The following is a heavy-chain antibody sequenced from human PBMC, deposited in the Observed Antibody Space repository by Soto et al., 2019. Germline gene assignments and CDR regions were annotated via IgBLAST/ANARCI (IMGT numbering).Heavy chain of an antibody. Sequence: GGSLRLACAASGFTFSSYAMNWVRQAPGKGVEWVSSMTNNGDATYYADSVKGRFTISRDNSKSKVFLRMNSLRAEDTAVYYCAKAMASVYIYDKKDYWGDRILVTVSS. CDR1: GFTFSSYA. V-gene: IGHV3-23*01. D-gene: IGHD3-16*01. CDR2: MTNNGDAT. CDR3: AKAMASVYIYDKKDY. J-gene: IGHJ4*01.